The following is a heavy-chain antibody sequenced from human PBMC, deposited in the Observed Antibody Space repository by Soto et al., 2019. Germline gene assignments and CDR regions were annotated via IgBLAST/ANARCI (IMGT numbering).Heavy chain of an antibody. J-gene: IGHJ6*02. CDR1: GFTFSSYW. Sequence: GGSLRLSCAASGFTFSSYWMHWVRQAPGKGLVWVSSINSDGSSKSYADSVKGRFTISRDKAKNTLYLQMNSLRAEDTAVYYCGRGPPAVPHYYYYYGIDVWGQGTTVTVSS. V-gene: IGHV3-74*01. CDR2: INSDGSSK. CDR3: GRGPPAVPHYYYYYGIDV. D-gene: IGHD2-2*01.